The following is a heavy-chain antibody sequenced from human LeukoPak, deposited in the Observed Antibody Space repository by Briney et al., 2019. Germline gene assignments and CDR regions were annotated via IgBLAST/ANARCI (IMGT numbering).Heavy chain of an antibody. CDR2: ISSSGSTI. CDR3: ARTYSSGWYSLDAFDI. V-gene: IGHV3-11*01. Sequence: PGGSLRLSCAASGFTFSDYYMSWIRQAPGKGLEWVSYISSSGSTIYYADSVKGRFTISRDNAKNSLYLQMNSLRAEDTAVYYCARTYSSGWYSLDAFDIWGQGTVVTVSS. D-gene: IGHD6-19*01. CDR1: GFTFSDYY. J-gene: IGHJ3*02.